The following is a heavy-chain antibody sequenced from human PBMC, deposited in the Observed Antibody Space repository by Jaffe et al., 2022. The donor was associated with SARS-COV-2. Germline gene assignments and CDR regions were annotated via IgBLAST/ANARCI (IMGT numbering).Heavy chain of an antibody. CDR3: ARVGEGDGMDV. V-gene: IGHV3-13*01. CDR2: IGTAGDT. D-gene: IGHD1-26*01. J-gene: IGHJ6*02. CDR1: GFTFSSYD. Sequence: EVQLVESGGGLVQPGGSLRLSCAASGFTFSSYDMHWVRQATGKGLEWVSAIGTAGDTYYPGSVKGRFTISRENAKNSLYLQMNSLRAGDTAVYYCARVGEGDGMDVWGQGTTVTVSS.